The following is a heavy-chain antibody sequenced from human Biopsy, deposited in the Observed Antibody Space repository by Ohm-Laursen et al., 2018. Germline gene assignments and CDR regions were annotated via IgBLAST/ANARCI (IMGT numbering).Heavy chain of an antibody. J-gene: IGHJ4*02. Sequence: GASVKVSCKASGYSFTSYYMHWVRQAPGQGLEWMGMINLSGSTTSYPQIFQGRVTMTRDTSKSTVYMELSSLISADTAVYFCARNTGWYGDLYYFDYWGQGTLVTVSS. D-gene: IGHD6-19*01. CDR1: GYSFTSYY. V-gene: IGHV1-46*01. CDR2: INLSGSTT. CDR3: ARNTGWYGDLYYFDY.